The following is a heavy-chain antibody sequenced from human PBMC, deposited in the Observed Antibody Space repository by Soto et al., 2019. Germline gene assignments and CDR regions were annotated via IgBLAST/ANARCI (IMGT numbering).Heavy chain of an antibody. CDR1: GFTFSSYG. Sequence: QVQLVESGGGVVQPGRSLRLSCAASGFTFSSYGMHWVRQAPGKGLEWVAVIWYDGSNKYYADSVKGRFTISRDNSKNTLYLQMNSLRAEDTAVYYCARDPVGNYYMDVWGKGTTVTVSS. D-gene: IGHD7-27*01. J-gene: IGHJ6*03. CDR3: ARDPVGNYYMDV. CDR2: IWYDGSNK. V-gene: IGHV3-33*01.